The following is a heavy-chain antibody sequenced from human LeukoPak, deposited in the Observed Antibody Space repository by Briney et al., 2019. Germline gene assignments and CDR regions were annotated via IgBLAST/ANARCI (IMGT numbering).Heavy chain of an antibody. CDR2: ISASGGST. V-gene: IGHV3-23*01. Sequence: GGSLRLSCAASGFTFSSYAMSWVRQAPGKGLEWVSAISASGGSTYYADSVKGRFTISRDNSKNTLYLQMNSLRAEDTALYYCAKYASNYYYYYMDVWGEGTTVTVSS. J-gene: IGHJ6*03. CDR3: AKYASNYYYYYMDV. CDR1: GFTFSSYA.